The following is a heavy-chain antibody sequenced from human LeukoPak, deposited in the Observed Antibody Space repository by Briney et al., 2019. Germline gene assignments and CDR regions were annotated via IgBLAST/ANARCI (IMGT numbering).Heavy chain of an antibody. J-gene: IGHJ5*02. CDR2: ISWNSGSI. D-gene: IGHD6-19*01. Sequence: PGGSLRLSCAASGFTFDDYAMHWVRQAPGKGLEWVSGISWNSGSIGYADSVKGRFTISRDNAKNSLYLQMNSLRAEDTAVYYCARMLYSSVGWFDPWGQGTLVTVSS. V-gene: IGHV3-9*01. CDR3: ARMLYSSVGWFDP. CDR1: GFTFDDYA.